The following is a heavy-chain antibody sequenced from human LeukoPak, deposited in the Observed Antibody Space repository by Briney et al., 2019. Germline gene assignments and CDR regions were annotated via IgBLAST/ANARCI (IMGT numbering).Heavy chain of an antibody. D-gene: IGHD1-26*01. CDR2: VIPIFGTA. CDR3: ARDVGATKVGTGGYFDY. J-gene: IGHJ4*02. V-gene: IGHV1-69*13. Sequence: SVKVSCKASGGTFSSYAISWVRQAPGQGLEWMGGVIPIFGTANYAQKFQGRVTITADESTSTAYMELSSLRSEDTAVYYCARDVGATKVGTGGYFDYWGQGTLVTVSS. CDR1: GGTFSSYA.